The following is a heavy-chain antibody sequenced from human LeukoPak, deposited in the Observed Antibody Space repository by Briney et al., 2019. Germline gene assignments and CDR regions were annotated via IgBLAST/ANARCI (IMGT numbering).Heavy chain of an antibody. CDR3: ARGSGSPGDY. Sequence: GGSLRLSCAASGFAFSSYWMHWVRQAPGKGLVWVSRINSDGSSTSYADSVKGRFTISRDNAQNTLFLQMNGLRAEDTAVYYCARGSGSPGDYWGQGTLVIVSS. CDR1: GFAFSSYW. V-gene: IGHV3-74*01. J-gene: IGHJ4*02. D-gene: IGHD3-3*01. CDR2: INSDGSST.